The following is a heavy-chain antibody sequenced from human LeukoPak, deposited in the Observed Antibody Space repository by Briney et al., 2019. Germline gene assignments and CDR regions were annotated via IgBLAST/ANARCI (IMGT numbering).Heavy chain of an antibody. D-gene: IGHD1-26*01. CDR3: ARGRSGSHYFDY. CDR2: ISSSSGYI. J-gene: IGHJ4*02. CDR1: GFTFSSYS. Sequence: GGSLRLSCAASGFTFSSYSMNWVRQAPGKGLEWVSSISSSSGYIYYADSVKGRFTVSRDNAKNSLYLQMNSLRAEDTAVYYCARGRSGSHYFDYWGQGTLVTVSS. V-gene: IGHV3-21*01.